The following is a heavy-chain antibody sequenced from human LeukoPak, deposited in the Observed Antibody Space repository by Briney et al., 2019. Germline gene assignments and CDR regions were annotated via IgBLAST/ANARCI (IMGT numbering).Heavy chain of an antibody. D-gene: IGHD2-2*01. CDR3: AREIVVVPAANDWFDP. CDR2: IYTNGST. V-gene: IGHV4-4*07. Sequence: SETLSLTCTVSGGSVSSYYWSWIRQPAGKGLEWIGRIYTNGSTNYNPSLKSRVTMSVDTSKNQFSLKLSSVTAADTAVYYCAREIVVVPAANDWFDPWGQGTLVTVSS. J-gene: IGHJ5*02. CDR1: GGSVSSYY.